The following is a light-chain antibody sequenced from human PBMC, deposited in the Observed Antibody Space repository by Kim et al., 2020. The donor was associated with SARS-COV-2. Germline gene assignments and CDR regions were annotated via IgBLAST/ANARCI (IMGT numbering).Light chain of an antibody. CDR2: DTS. V-gene: IGKV3-20*01. Sequence: PDNTANRACQASQSVRSNFLAWYQQKPGQTPSLLIYDTSTRATSIPDRFRGSESGTDFTLTISRLEPEDFAVYYSQQYGSLITFGQGTQLEIK. CDR3: QQYGSLIT. J-gene: IGKJ5*01. CDR1: QSVRSNF.